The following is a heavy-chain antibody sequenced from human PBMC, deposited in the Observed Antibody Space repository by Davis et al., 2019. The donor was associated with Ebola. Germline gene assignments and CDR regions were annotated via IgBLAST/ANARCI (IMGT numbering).Heavy chain of an antibody. J-gene: IGHJ4*02. CDR1: GFTFSSYW. D-gene: IGHD2-15*01. Sequence: PGGSLRLSCAASGFTFSSYWMHWVRQAPGKGLVWVSRINSAGSSSRYADSVKGRFTISRDNAKNTLYLQMNSLRPEDTAVYFCAKDAATVVVLAALDSWGQGTLVTVSS. V-gene: IGHV3-74*01. CDR3: AKDAATVVVLAALDS. CDR2: INSAGSSS.